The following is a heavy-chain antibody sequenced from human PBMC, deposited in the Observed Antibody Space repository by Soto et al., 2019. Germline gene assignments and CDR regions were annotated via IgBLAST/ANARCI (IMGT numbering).Heavy chain of an antibody. V-gene: IGHV4-59*01. CDR1: EGYITTSY. CDR2: ISYRGST. D-gene: IGHD3-22*01. CDR3: ASSGIVGREVNTWFDP. Sequence: SETLGVSCTFSEGYITTSYWGWIRQPLGKALEWIGYISYRGSTNYNPSLKSRLTISIDTSKSQISLKLTSMTTADTAVYYCASSGIVGREVNTWFDPWGQGTMVTVSS. J-gene: IGHJ5*02.